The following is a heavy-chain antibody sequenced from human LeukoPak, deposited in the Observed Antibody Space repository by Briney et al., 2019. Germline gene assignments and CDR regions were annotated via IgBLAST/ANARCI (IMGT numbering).Heavy chain of an antibody. CDR1: GFTFSGYS. D-gene: IGHD4-11*01. CDR2: ISSSSTI. J-gene: IGHJ4*02. Sequence: GGSLRLSCAASGFTFSGYSMNWVRQAPGKGLEWVSYISSSSTIYYADPVKGRFTISRDNAKNSLYLQMNSLRAGDTAVYYCARERRDYTDYFDYWGQGTLVTVSS. V-gene: IGHV3-48*01. CDR3: ARERRDYTDYFDY.